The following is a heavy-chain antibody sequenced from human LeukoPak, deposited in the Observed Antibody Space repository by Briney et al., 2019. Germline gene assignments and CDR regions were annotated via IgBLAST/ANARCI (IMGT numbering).Heavy chain of an antibody. CDR1: GFTFSSYW. V-gene: IGHV3-7*03. CDR3: AKAYCSSTSCAFDY. J-gene: IGHJ4*02. Sequence: PGGSLRLSCAASGFTFSSYWMSWVRQAPGKGLEWVANIKQDGSEKYYVDSVKGRFTISRDNAKNSLYLQMNSLRAEDTAVYYCAKAYCSSTSCAFDYWGQGTLVTVSS. CDR2: IKQDGSEK. D-gene: IGHD2-2*01.